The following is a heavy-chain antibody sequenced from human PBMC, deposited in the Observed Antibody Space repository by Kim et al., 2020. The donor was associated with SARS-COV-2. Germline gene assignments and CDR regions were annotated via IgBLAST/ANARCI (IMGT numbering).Heavy chain of an antibody. D-gene: IGHD3-16*01. CDR1: GFTFSSYG. V-gene: IGHV3-30*18. Sequence: GGSLRLSCAASGFTFSSYGMHWVRQAPGKGLEWVAVISYDGSNKYYADSVKGRFTISRDNSKNTLYLQMNSLRAEDTAVYYCAKVRARQFTVSPVDYWGQGTLVTVSS. J-gene: IGHJ4*02. CDR3: AKVRARQFTVSPVDY. CDR2: ISYDGSNK.